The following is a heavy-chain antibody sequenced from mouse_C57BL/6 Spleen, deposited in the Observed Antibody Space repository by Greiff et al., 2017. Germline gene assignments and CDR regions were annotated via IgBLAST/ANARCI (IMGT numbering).Heavy chain of an antibody. D-gene: IGHD1-1*01. V-gene: IGHV7-3*01. CDR2: IRNKANGYTT. Sequence: EVQRVESGGGLVQPGGSLSLSCAASGFTFTDYYMSWVRQPPGKALEWLGFIRNKANGYTTEYSAFLKGRFTISRDNSQSILYLQMNALRAEDSATYYCARFLYYGIRSYYAMDYWGQGTSVTVSS. J-gene: IGHJ4*01. CDR3: ARFLYYGIRSYYAMDY. CDR1: GFTFTDYY.